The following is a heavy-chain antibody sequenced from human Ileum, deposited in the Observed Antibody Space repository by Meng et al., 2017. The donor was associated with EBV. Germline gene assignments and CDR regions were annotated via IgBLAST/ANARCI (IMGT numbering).Heavy chain of an antibody. J-gene: IGHJ4*02. Sequence: QVLLRESGPGLGKSSGTLSFTCGVSCDSMTNNNWWTWVRQPPGKGLEWIGEIYHSGSTNYNPSLQSRATISVDMSKKQFSLKLRSVTAADTAVYYCARTGVGLAFDYWGLGTLVTVSS. CDR1: CDSMTNNNW. V-gene: IGHV4-4*02. CDR3: ARTGVGLAFDY. CDR2: IYHSGST. D-gene: IGHD2-8*01.